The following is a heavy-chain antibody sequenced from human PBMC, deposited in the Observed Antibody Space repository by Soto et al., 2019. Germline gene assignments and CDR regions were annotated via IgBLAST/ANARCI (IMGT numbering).Heavy chain of an antibody. D-gene: IGHD2-8*01. CDR1: GFTFNRHA. CDR3: AKVSSAWYAGFFDL. V-gene: IGHV3-23*01. Sequence: PGGSLRLSCTASGFTFNRHAMTWVRQAPGKGLEWVSGLSDSGGSIYYADSVKGRFTISRDNSMNTLYLQMNTLRAEDTAVYYCAKVSSAWYAGFFDLWGQGTLVTSPQ. CDR2: LSDSGGSI. J-gene: IGHJ4*02.